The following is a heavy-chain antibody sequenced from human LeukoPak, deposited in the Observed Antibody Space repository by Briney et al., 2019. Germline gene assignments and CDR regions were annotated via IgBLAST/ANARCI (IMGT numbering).Heavy chain of an antibody. V-gene: IGHV1-46*01. CDR1: GYTFTNYC. J-gene: IGHJ5*02. Sequence: ASVKVSCKASGYTFTNYCMHWVRQAPGQGLEWMGLINPSGTTTYAQIFQGRVIMTRDTSTSTMYMELSSLRSDGTAVYYCAKCSETGTTRWFDPWGQGTLVTVS. D-gene: IGHD1-7*01. CDR2: INPSGTT. CDR3: AKCSETGTTRWFDP.